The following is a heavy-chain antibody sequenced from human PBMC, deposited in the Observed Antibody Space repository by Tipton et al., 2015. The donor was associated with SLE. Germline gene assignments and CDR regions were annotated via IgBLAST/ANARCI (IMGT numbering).Heavy chain of an antibody. CDR1: GFTFSSYA. Sequence: SLRLSCAASGFTFSSYAMYWVRQAPGKGLEYVSVISSNGVSTHYANSVKGGFTISRDNSKNTLYLQMGSLRTEDMAVYYCARGYDFWSGYNLYYMDVWGKGTTVTVSS. V-gene: IGHV3-64*01. CDR3: ARGYDFWSGYNLYYMDV. D-gene: IGHD3-3*01. CDR2: ISSNGVST. J-gene: IGHJ6*03.